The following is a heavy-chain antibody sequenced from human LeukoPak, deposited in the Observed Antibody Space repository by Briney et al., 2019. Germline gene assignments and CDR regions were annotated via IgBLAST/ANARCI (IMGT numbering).Heavy chain of an antibody. CDR1: GGSISSSSYY. D-gene: IGHD4-4*01. J-gene: IGHJ5*02. V-gene: IGHV4-39*01. CDR2: IYYSGST. Sequence: PSETLSLTCTVSGGSISSSSYYWGWVRQPPGKGLEWIGSIYYSGSTYYNPSLKSRVTISVDTSKNQFSLKLSSVTAADTAVYYCARPGGDTVTTAGWLDPWGQGTLVTVSS. CDR3: ARPGGDTVTTAGWLDP.